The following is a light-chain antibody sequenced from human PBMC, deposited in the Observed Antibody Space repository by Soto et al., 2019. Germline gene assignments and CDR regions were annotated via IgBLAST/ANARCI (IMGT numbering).Light chain of an antibody. CDR3: QQYYTPPIT. CDR2: WAT. Sequence: DIVMTQSPDSLAVSLCERATINCKSSQSVLYSSNNKNYLACYQQKPGQPTKLVIYWATSRDSGVPDRFSGSGSGTDFPLAVSSLQAEDVVVYYYQQYYTPPITFGQGTRLEIK. CDR1: QSVLYSSNNKNY. J-gene: IGKJ5*01. V-gene: IGKV4-1*01.